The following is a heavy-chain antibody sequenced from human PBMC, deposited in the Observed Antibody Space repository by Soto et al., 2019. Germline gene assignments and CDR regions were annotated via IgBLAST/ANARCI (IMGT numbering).Heavy chain of an antibody. CDR1: GWSFSAYC. CDR2: INHSGTT. D-gene: IGHD2-2*01. J-gene: IGHJ5*02. V-gene: IGHV4-34*01. Sequence: SDTLSLTCAVYGWSFSAYCWSWIRQPPGKGLEWIGEINHSGTTNFNPSLKRLVTISVDTSQDQFSLTLRSVTAADTAVYSCARGGVPAARKRLDPWGPGTLVTVSS. CDR3: ARGGVPAARKRLDP.